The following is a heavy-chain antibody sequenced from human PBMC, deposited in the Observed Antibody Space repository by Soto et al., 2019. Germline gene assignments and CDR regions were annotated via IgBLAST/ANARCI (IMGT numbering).Heavy chain of an antibody. CDR2: MNPNSGDT. Sequence: QVQLVQSGAEVKKPGASVKVSCMASGYTFTSYDLNWVRQATGQGLEWMGWMNPNSGDTGYAQKFQGRVTMTRNTSISTAYMELSSLRSEATAVYYCARGDDVGGKYRTYNWLDPWGQGTLVIVSS. CDR3: ARGDDVGGKYRTYNWLDP. J-gene: IGHJ5*02. D-gene: IGHD3-16*02. CDR1: GYTFTSYD. V-gene: IGHV1-8*01.